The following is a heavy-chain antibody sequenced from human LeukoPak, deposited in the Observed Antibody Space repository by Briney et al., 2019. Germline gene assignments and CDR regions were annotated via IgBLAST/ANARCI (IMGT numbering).Heavy chain of an antibody. V-gene: IGHV3-23*01. CDR2: ISGSGGST. CDR1: GFTFSSYA. J-gene: IGHJ4*02. CDR3: AKGGLWFGEFIFDY. D-gene: IGHD3-10*01. Sequence: GGSLRLPCAAFGFTFSSYAMSWVRQAPGKGLEWVSGISGSGGSTYYADSVKGRFTISRDNSKNTLYLQMNSLRAEDTAIYYCAKGGLWFGEFIFDYWGQGTLVTVSS.